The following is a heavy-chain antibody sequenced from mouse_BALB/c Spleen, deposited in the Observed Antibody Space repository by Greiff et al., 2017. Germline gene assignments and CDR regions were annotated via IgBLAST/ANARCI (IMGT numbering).Heavy chain of an antibody. CDR3: ARYGNLFMDY. Sequence: QVQLQQSGAELVKPGASVKLSCTASGFNIKDTYMHWVKQRPGQGLEWIGEINPSNGRTNYNEKFKSKATLTVDKSSSTAYMQLSSLTSEDSAVYYCARYGNLFMDYWGQGTSVTVSS. D-gene: IGHD2-1*01. V-gene: IGHV1S81*02. CDR2: INPSNGRT. CDR1: GFNIKDTY. J-gene: IGHJ4*01.